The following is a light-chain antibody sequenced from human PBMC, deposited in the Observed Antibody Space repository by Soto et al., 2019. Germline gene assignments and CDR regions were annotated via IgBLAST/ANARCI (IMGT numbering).Light chain of an antibody. CDR3: QQYGSSPIT. CDR1: QTVSSTY. Sequence: ENVLTQSPGTLSLSPVERATLSSRASQTVSSTYLAWYQQKPGQAPRLLSYGASSRATGIPDRFSGTVSGTDFTLTISRLEPEDFAVYYCQQYGSSPITFGQGTRLEIK. CDR2: GAS. J-gene: IGKJ5*01. V-gene: IGKV3-20*01.